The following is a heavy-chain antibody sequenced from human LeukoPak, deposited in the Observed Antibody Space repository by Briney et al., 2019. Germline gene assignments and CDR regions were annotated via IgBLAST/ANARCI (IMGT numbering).Heavy chain of an antibody. CDR1: GFSLRSSE. CDR2: INSADNVE. J-gene: IGHJ5*02. Sequence: QPGGSLRLSCAASGFSLRSSEMNWVRQAPGKGPEWVAHINSADNVEYYTDSVRGRFTMSRDNAKDLLYLQMNSLRDGDTAVYYCARDTVNGPFVISLDLWGQGVLVTVSS. D-gene: IGHD2-8*01. V-gene: IGHV3-48*03. CDR3: ARDTVNGPFVISLDL.